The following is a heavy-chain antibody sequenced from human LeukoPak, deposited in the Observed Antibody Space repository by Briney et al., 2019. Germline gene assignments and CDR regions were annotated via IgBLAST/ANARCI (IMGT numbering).Heavy chain of an antibody. CDR2: INHSGST. D-gene: IGHD5-12*01. CDR1: GGSFSGYY. J-gene: IGHJ4*02. CDR3: ARDRYGYEFDY. Sequence: SETLSLTCAVYGGSFSGYYWSWIRQPPGKGLEWIGEINHSGSTNYNPSLKSRVTISVDTSKNQFSLRLTSVTAADTAVYYCARDRYGYEFDYWGQGTLVTVSS. V-gene: IGHV4-34*01.